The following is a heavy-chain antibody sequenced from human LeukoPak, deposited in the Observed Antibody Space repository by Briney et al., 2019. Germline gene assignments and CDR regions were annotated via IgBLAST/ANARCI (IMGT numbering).Heavy chain of an antibody. D-gene: IGHD6-19*01. CDR3: ARKHSSGWYYFAY. Sequence: SETLSLTCTVSGGSISSYYWSWIRQPPGKGLEWIGYIYYSGSTNYNPSLKSRVTISVDTSKNQFSLKLSSVTAADTAVYYCARKHSSGWYYFAYWGQGTLVTVSS. V-gene: IGHV4-59*08. CDR2: IYYSGST. J-gene: IGHJ4*02. CDR1: GGSISSYY.